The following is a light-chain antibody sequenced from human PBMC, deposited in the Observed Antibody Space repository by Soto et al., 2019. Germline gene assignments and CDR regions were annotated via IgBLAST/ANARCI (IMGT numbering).Light chain of an antibody. CDR2: EVS. CDR3: SSYRSGATIT. V-gene: IGLV2-14*01. J-gene: IGLJ1*01. Sequence: QSALTQPASVSGSPGQSITISCTGTSSDVGGYNYVSWYQQHPGKAPRLMIYEVSNRPSGVSNRFSGSKSANTASLTISGLQTEDEADYYCSSYRSGATITFGTGTRSPS. CDR1: SSDVGGYNY.